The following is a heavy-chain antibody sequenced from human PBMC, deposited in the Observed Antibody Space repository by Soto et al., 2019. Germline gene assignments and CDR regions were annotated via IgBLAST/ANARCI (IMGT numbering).Heavy chain of an antibody. D-gene: IGHD3-16*01. J-gene: IGHJ6*02. CDR2: SSASGADT. V-gene: IGHV3-23*01. Sequence: EEQLMESGGGLVQPGGSLRLSCAASGFTFTTYAMTWVRQAPGRGLEWVSGSSASGADTYYADSVKGRFTVSRDNSKNTLYLQMNSLRADDTAIYYCAKEGPYVHRDYRVYYYGVDVWGRGTTLTVSS. CDR1: GFTFTTYA. CDR3: AKEGPYVHRDYRVYYYGVDV.